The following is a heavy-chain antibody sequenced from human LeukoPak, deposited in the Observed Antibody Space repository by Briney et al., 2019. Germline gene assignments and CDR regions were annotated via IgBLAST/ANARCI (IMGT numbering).Heavy chain of an antibody. D-gene: IGHD3-16*01. V-gene: IGHV3-21*01. Sequence: GGSLRLSSAASGFTFSTYSMTWVRQAPGKGLEWVSSISSSSSYIFYADSVKGRFTISRDNAKNSLYLQMNSLRVEDTAMYFCASRNWGWGQGTLVTVSS. CDR2: ISSSSSYI. CDR1: GFTFSTYS. CDR3: ASRNWG. J-gene: IGHJ4*02.